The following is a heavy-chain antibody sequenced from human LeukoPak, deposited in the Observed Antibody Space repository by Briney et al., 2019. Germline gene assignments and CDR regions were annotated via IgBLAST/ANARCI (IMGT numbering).Heavy chain of an antibody. CDR1: GFTFSSYA. V-gene: IGHV3-23*01. Sequence: GGSLRLSCAASGFTFSSYAMSWVRQAPGKGLEWVSAISGSGGSTYYADSVKGRFTISRDNSKNTLYLQMNSLRAEDTAVYYCAKNIRQFYDILTGYYFNLADDAFDIWGQGTMVTVSS. J-gene: IGHJ3*02. D-gene: IGHD3-9*01. CDR2: ISGSGGST. CDR3: AKNIRQFYDILTGYYFNLADDAFDI.